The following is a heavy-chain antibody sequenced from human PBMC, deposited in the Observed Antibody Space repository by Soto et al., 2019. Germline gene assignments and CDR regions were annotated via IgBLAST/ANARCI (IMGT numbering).Heavy chain of an antibody. D-gene: IGHD5-18*01. CDR2: IYYSGST. CDR1: GGSISSGDYY. CDR3: AREYSYGPKWFDP. Sequence: SETLSLTCTVSGGSISSGDYYWSWIRQPPGKGLEWIGYIYYSGSTYYNPSLKSRVTISVDTSKNQFSLKLSSVTAADTAVYYCAREYSYGPKWFDPWGQGTLVTVS. V-gene: IGHV4-30-4*01. J-gene: IGHJ5*02.